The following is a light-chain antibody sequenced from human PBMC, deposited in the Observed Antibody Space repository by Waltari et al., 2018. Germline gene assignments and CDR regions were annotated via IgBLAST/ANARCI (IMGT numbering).Light chain of an antibody. CDR2: AAS. CDR3: QQYYSTLWT. CDR1: QGITNS. V-gene: IGKV1-NL1*01. Sequence: DIQMTQSPSSLSASVGDRVTITCWASQGITNSLAWYQQKPGKAPKLLLSAASRLEGGVPSRFSGSGSGTDYTLTISSLQPEDFATYYCQQYYSTLWTFGQGTKVEIK. J-gene: IGKJ1*01.